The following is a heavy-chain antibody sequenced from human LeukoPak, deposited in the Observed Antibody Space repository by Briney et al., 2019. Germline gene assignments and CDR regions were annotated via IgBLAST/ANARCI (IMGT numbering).Heavy chain of an antibody. Sequence: PSETLSLTCTVSGGSISSYYWSWIRQPPGKGLEWIGSFYYSGSTNYNPSLKSRVTISVDTSKNQFSLRLSSVTAADTAVYYCARDSLATGFDYWGQGTLVTVSS. J-gene: IGHJ4*02. CDR3: ARDSLATGFDY. V-gene: IGHV4-59*12. CDR2: FYYSGST. CDR1: GGSISSYY. D-gene: IGHD1-14*01.